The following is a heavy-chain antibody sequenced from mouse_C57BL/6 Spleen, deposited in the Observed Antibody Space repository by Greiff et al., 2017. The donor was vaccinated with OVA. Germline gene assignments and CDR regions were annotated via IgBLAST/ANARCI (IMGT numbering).Heavy chain of an antibody. Sequence: DVKLVESGGGLVQSGRSLRLSCATSGFTFSDFYMEWVRQAPGKGLEWIAASRNKANDYTTEYSASVKGRFIFSRDTSQSILYLQMNALRAEDTAIYYCARDHDYPLYAMDYWGQGTSVTVSS. CDR1: GFTFSDFY. CDR2: SRNKANDYTT. V-gene: IGHV7-1*01. D-gene: IGHD2-4*01. CDR3: ARDHDYPLYAMDY. J-gene: IGHJ4*01.